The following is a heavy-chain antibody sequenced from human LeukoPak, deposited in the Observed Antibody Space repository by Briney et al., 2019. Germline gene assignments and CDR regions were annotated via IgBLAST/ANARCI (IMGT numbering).Heavy chain of an antibody. CDR2: ISSSSSYI. CDR1: GFTFSSYS. V-gene: IGHV3-21*01. CDR3: AREYADYGSGSSFFDY. Sequence: PGGSLRLSCAASGFTFSSYSMNWVRQAPGKGLEWVSSISSSSSYIYYADSVKGRFTISRDNAKNSLYLQMNSLRAEDTAVYYCAREYADYGSGSSFFDYWGQGTLVTVSS. D-gene: IGHD3-10*01. J-gene: IGHJ4*02.